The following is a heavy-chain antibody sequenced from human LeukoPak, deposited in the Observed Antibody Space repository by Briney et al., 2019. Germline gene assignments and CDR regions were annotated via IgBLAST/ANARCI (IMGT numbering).Heavy chain of an antibody. CDR3: ARMGSVTSGYYWGYYYYGMDV. CDR2: ISSSGTTI. V-gene: IGHV3-48*04. D-gene: IGHD3-22*01. CDR1: GFTFSSYS. J-gene: IGHJ6*02. Sequence: GGSLRLSCAASGFTFSSYSMNWIRQAPGKGLEWVSSISSSGTTIYYADSVKGRFTISRDNAKNSLFLQMSSLRAEDTAVYYCARMGSVTSGYYWGYYYYGMDVWGQGTTVTVSS.